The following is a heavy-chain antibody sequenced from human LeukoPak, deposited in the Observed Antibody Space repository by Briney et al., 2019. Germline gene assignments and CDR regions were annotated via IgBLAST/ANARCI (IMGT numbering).Heavy chain of an antibody. CDR1: GGSISSYY. CDR2: IYYSGST. CDR3: ARAYSSYDFWSGYNDYYYYYMDV. Sequence: SETLSLTCTVSGGSISSYYWSWIRQPPGKGLEWIGYIYYSGSTNCNPSLKSRVTISVDTSKNQFSLKLSSVTAADTAVYYCARAYSSYDFWSGYNDYYYYYMDVWGKGTTVTVSS. J-gene: IGHJ6*03. V-gene: IGHV4-59*01. D-gene: IGHD3-3*01.